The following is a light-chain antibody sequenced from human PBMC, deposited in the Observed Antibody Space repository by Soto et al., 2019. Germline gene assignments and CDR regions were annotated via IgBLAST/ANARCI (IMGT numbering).Light chain of an antibody. V-gene: IGKV1-13*02. J-gene: IGKJ5*01. CDR1: QGIANG. CDR3: QQVHIL. Sequence: SQLTQSPTSLTAYIRYAVSLTCRASQGIANGLAWYQQTPGAXXRLLIYDASMFQRGVPSRFSGIGSGTHFSLTISNQQPEDFATYYCQQVHILFGQGTRLDIK. CDR2: DAS.